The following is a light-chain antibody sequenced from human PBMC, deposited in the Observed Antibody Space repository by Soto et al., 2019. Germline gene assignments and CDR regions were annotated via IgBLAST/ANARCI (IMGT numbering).Light chain of an antibody. J-gene: IGKJ5*01. CDR2: GAS. Sequence: EIVMTQAPATLAVSPGGRATLSFRASQSVTGNLAWYQQKPGQPPRLLIYGASTRATGIPARFSGSGSGTEFTLTISSLQSEDFAVYYCQQYNIWRSITFGQGTRL. V-gene: IGKV3D-15*01. CDR3: QQYNIWRSIT. CDR1: QSVTGN.